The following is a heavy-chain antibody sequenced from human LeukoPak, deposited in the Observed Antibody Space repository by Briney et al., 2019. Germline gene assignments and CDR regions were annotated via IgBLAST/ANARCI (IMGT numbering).Heavy chain of an antibody. CDR2: ISWNSGSI. CDR1: GFTFDDYA. V-gene: IGHV3-9*01. D-gene: IGHD6-19*01. Sequence: PGGSPRLSCAASGFTFDDYAMHWVRQAPGKGLEWVSGISWNSGSIGYADSVKGRFTISRDNAKNSLYLQMNSLRAEDTALYYCAKEKRRLYSSGSYFDYWGQGTLVTVSS. CDR3: AKEKRRLYSSGSYFDY. J-gene: IGHJ4*02.